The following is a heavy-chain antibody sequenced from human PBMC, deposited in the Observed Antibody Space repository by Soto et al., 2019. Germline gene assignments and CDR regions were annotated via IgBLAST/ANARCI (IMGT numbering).Heavy chain of an antibody. V-gene: IGHV1-18*01. CDR1: GYTFTSYG. CDR3: GREGRIVVVTGDDFDI. CDR2: ISAYNGNT. J-gene: IGHJ3*02. Sequence: QVQLVQSGAEVKKPGASVKVSCKASGYTFTSYGISWVRQAPGQGLEWMGWISAYNGNTNYAQKLQGRVTMTTDTSTNTAYLEQRRLRSDDTAVYYCGREGRIVVVTGDDFDIWGQGNMVTVSS. D-gene: IGHD2-21*02.